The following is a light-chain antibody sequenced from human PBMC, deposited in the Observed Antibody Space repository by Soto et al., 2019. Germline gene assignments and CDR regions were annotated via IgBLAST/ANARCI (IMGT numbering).Light chain of an antibody. J-gene: IGKJ1*01. V-gene: IGKV3-20*01. CDR2: GAS. CDR1: QSVSSSY. CDR3: QHYGSSRLWT. Sequence: EIGLTQSPCTLSLSPGERATLSCRTSQSVSSSYLAWYQQKPGQAPRLLLYGASSRASGIPDRFSGSGSGTYFTLTISRLEPEDFAVDYCQHYGSSRLWTFVPGTKVEIK.